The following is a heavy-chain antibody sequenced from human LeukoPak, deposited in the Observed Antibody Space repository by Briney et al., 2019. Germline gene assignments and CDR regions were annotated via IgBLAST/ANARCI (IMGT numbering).Heavy chain of an antibody. Sequence: SETLSLTCTVSGGSISSGGYYWSWSRQPPGKGLEWIGYIYYSGSTNYNPSLKSRVTISVDTSKNQFSLKLSSVTAADTAVYYCARSAARGGHYYYYMDVWGKGTTVTVSS. V-gene: IGHV4-61*08. J-gene: IGHJ6*03. D-gene: IGHD6-6*01. CDR3: ARSAARGGHYYYYMDV. CDR1: GGSISSGGYY. CDR2: IYYSGST.